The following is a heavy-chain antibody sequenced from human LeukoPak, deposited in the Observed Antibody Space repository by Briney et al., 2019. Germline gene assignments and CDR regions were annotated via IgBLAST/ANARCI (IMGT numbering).Heavy chain of an antibody. CDR2: ISWNSGSI. V-gene: IGHV3-9*01. Sequence: GRSLRLSCAASGFTFDDYAMHWVRHAPGKGLEWVSGISWNSGSIGYADSVKGRFTISRDNAKNSLYLQMNSLRAEDTALYYCAKDSYSSGWYIAFDIWGQGTMVTVSS. CDR3: AKDSYSSGWYIAFDI. J-gene: IGHJ3*02. D-gene: IGHD6-19*01. CDR1: GFTFDDYA.